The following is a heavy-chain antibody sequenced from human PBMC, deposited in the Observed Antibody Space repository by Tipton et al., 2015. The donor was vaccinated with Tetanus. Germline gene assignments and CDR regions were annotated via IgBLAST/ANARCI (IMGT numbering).Heavy chain of an antibody. Sequence: TLSLTCAVYGGSSSGFYWSWIQQTPGKGLEWIGEINHGGGTSYNPSLKSRATISVDTSKNQFSLNLTSVTAADTAMYYCARANYDFPKKGPFDSWGQGTLVIVSS. V-gene: IGHV4-34*01. CDR3: ARANYDFPKKGPFDS. J-gene: IGHJ4*02. CDR1: GGSSSGFY. D-gene: IGHD3-3*01. CDR2: INHGGGT.